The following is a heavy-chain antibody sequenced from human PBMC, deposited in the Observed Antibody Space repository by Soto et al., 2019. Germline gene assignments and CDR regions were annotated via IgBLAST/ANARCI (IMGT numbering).Heavy chain of an antibody. D-gene: IGHD2-15*01. V-gene: IGHV3-23*01. J-gene: IGHJ6*02. CDR2: ISGSGGST. CDR3: AKFGPYQGYCSGGSCYYTKAPEDYYYYGMDV. CDR1: GFTFSSYA. Sequence: GGSLRLSCAASGFTFSSYAMSWVRQAPGKGLEWVSAISGSGGSTYYADSVKGRFTISRDNSKNTLNLQMNSLGAEDTAVYYCAKFGPYQGYCSGGSCYYTKAPEDYYYYGMDVWGQGTTVTVSS.